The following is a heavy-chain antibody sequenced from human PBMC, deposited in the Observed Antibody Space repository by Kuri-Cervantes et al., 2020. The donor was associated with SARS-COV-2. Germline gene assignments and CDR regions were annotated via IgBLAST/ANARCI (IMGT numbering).Heavy chain of an antibody. V-gene: IGHV1-2*02. CDR2: INPNSGGT. J-gene: IGHJ5*02. D-gene: IGHD2-2*01. Sequence: ASVKVSCKASGYTFTGYYMHWVRQAPGQGLEWMGWINPNSGGTNYAQKFQGRVTMTRDTSISTAYMELSRLRSDDTAVYYCARDSIPTLGYCSSTSCYVPYNWFDPWGQGTRVTGSS. CDR3: ARDSIPTLGYCSSTSCYVPYNWFDP. CDR1: GYTFTGYY.